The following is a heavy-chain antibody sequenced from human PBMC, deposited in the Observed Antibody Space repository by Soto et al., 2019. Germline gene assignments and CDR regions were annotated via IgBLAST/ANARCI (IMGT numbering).Heavy chain of an antibody. V-gene: IGHV3-23*01. J-gene: IGHJ4*02. CDR3: AKVTIVGVVIPNYFDY. CDR1: VFTFSSYA. Sequence: PGGSLRLSCAASVFTFSSYAMSWVRQAPGKGLEWVSAISGSGGSTYYADSVKGRFTISRDNSKNTLYLQMNSLRAEDKAVYYCAKVTIVGVVIPNYFDYWGQGTLVTVSS. D-gene: IGHD3-3*01. CDR2: ISGSGGST.